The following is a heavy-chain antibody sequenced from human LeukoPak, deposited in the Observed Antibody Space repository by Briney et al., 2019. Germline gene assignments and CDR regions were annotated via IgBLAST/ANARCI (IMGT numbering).Heavy chain of an antibody. CDR2: INHSGST. CDR3: ARVSGDYTNWFDP. Sequence: PQTLSLTCTVSGGSISSGGYYWSWIRQHPGKGLEWIGEINHSGSTNYNPSLKSRVTISVDTSKNQFSLKLSSVTAADTAVYYCARVSGDYTNWFDPWGQGTLVTVSS. D-gene: IGHD4-17*01. CDR1: GGSISSGGYY. J-gene: IGHJ5*02. V-gene: IGHV4-31*03.